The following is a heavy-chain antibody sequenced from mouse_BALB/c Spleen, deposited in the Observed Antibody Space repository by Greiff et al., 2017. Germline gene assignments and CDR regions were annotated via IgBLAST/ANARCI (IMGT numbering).Heavy chain of an antibody. CDR2: INPGSGGT. J-gene: IGHJ4*01. Sequence: QVQLQQSGAELVRPGTSVKVSCKASGYAFTNYLIEWVKQRPGQGLEWIGVINPGSGGTNYNQKFKGKATLTADKSSSTAYMQLSSLTSEDSAVYYCAREGFLKIMDYWGQGTSVTVSS. CDR1: GYAFTNYL. V-gene: IGHV1-54*01. CDR3: AREGFLKIMDY.